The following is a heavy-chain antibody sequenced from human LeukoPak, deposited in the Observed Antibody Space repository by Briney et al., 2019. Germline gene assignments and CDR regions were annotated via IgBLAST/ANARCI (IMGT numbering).Heavy chain of an antibody. D-gene: IGHD3-16*02. CDR2: IYNSGST. Sequence: SETLSLTCTVAGGSISSGSYYWSWMRQHPGKGLEWIGYIYNSGSTYYNPSLKSRVTISVDTSKNQFSLKLSSVTAADTAVYYCARDGDRNGMDVWGQGTTVTVSS. CDR1: GGSISSGSYY. CDR3: ARDGDRNGMDV. J-gene: IGHJ6*02. V-gene: IGHV4-31*03.